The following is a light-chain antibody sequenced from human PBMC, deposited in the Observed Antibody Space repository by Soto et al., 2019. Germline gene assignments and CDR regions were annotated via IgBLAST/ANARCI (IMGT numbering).Light chain of an antibody. J-gene: IGLJ3*02. V-gene: IGLV2-23*02. CDR1: ISDVGSYNL. CDR2: EVT. Sequence: QSALTQPASVSGSPGQSITISCSGTISDVGSYNLVSWYQQRPGKAPKLMIYEVTKRPSGVSNRFSGSKSGNTASLTISGLQAEDEADYYCWSSAGSTASWVFGGGTKLTVL. CDR3: WSSAGSTASWV.